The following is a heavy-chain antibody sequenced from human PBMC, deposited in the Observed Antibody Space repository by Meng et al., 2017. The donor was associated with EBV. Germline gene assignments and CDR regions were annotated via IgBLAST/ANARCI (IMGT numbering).Heavy chain of an antibody. CDR3: ARRGGVADWFDP. Sequence: QGQLGRYGAEVKKPGASVKFSCKASVYTFTSYAMHCVRQAPGQRLEWMGWINAGNGNTKYSQKFQGRVTITRDTSASTAYMELSSLRSEDTAVYYCARRGGVADWFDPWGQGTLVTVSS. J-gene: IGHJ5*02. V-gene: IGHV1-3*01. CDR1: VYTFTSYA. CDR2: INAGNGNT. D-gene: IGHD2-15*01.